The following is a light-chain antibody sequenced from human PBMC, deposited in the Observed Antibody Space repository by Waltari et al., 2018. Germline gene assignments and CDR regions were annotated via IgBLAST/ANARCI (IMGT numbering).Light chain of an antibody. CDR1: QSVLYSSNSKNY. CDR2: WAS. J-gene: IGKJ1*01. V-gene: IGKV4-1*01. CDR3: QQHCDSPWT. Sequence: DIVMTQSPDSLAVSLGARATIHCKSSQSVLYSSNSKNYVAWYQQKPGQPPKLLIYWASTREARVPDRFSGSWSGTDFTLTISSLQAEDVAVYYCQQHCDSPWTFGQGTKVEIK.